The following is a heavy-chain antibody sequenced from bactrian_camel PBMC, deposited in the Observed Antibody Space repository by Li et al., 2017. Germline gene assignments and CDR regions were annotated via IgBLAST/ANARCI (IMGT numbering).Heavy chain of an antibody. V-gene: IGHV3S1*01. CDR3: ATDRRGNR. CDR1: TYIRSTCG. CDR2: ITSDGSTT. J-gene: IGHJ4*01. Sequence: HVQLVESGGGSVQAGGSLKLSCVASTYIRSTCGRGWYRQAPGKGLDWVSLITSDGSTTYYADSVKGRLNISRDNAENTLYLQMNSLKTEDTAMYYCATDRRGNRRGQGTQVTVS. D-gene: IGHD5*01.